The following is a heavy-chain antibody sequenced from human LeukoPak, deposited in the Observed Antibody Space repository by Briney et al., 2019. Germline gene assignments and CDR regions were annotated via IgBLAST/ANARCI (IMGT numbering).Heavy chain of an antibody. D-gene: IGHD3-10*01. J-gene: IGHJ4*02. V-gene: IGHV3-48*01. Sequence: GGSLRLSCAASGLTFSGYSMNWVRQAPGKGLEWISYISSSSDIIYNADSVKGRFTSSRDNAKNSLFLQMNSLRAEDTAVYYCARESSGVLGFDYWGQGTLVTVSS. CDR3: ARESSGVLGFDY. CDR1: GLTFSGYS. CDR2: ISSSSDII.